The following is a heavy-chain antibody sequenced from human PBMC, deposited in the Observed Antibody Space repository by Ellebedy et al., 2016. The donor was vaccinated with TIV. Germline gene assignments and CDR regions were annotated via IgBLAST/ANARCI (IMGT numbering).Heavy chain of an antibody. D-gene: IGHD5-18*01. CDR1: GFTFTGYY. Sequence: ASVKVSXXTSGFTFTGYYIHWVRQAPGQGLEWIGGIITIYGTANYAQKFQGRVTITADESTSTVYMELSSLRSEDTAVYYCARPPDAAKVMGYWYYYMDVWGKGTTVTVSS. V-gene: IGHV1-69*13. CDR3: ARPPDAAKVMGYWYYYMDV. J-gene: IGHJ6*03. CDR2: IITIYGTA.